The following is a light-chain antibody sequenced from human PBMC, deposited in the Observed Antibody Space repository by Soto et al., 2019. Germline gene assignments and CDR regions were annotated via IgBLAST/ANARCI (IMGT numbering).Light chain of an antibody. Sequence: DIQMTQSPSTLSASVGDRVTITCRASQSISSWLAWYKQKPGKAPKLLIYKASSLESGVPSRFSVSGSGTEFTLTISSLQPDDFATYYCQQYHSYPYTFGQGTTLEIK. J-gene: IGKJ2*01. CDR1: QSISSW. V-gene: IGKV1-5*03. CDR2: KAS. CDR3: QQYHSYPYT.